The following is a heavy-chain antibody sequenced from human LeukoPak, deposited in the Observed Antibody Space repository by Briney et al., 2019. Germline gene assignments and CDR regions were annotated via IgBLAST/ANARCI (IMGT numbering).Heavy chain of an antibody. V-gene: IGHV3-66*01. Sequence: PGGSLRLSCAASGYTVSSNYMSWVRQAPGKGLEWVSVIYRGGSTYYADSVKGRFTISRDNSKNTLYLQMNSVRAEDTGEYYCAIDGGMVATRDPRWGQGTLVTVSS. J-gene: IGHJ4*02. CDR2: IYRGGST. CDR1: GYTVSSNY. D-gene: IGHD5-12*01. CDR3: AIDGGMVATRDPR.